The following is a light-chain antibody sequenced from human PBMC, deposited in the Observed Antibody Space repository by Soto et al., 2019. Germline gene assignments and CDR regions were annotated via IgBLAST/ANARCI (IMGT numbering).Light chain of an antibody. CDR2: EVS. V-gene: IGLV2-14*01. Sequence: TRTQPASVSGSPGQSIISSGTGTSSDIGDYNFVSWYQQHPGKAPKLMIYEVSNRPSGVSNRFSGSKSGNTASLTISGLQAEDEADYYCSSYIPSSTRVFGTGTKATVL. CDR1: SSDIGDYNF. J-gene: IGLJ1*01. CDR3: SSYIPSSTRV.